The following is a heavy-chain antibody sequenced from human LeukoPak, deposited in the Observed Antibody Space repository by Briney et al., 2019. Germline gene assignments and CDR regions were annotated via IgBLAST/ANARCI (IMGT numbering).Heavy chain of an antibody. Sequence: PSETLSLTCTVSGDITHYWGWIRQPPGKGLECIGSIYFSGGTYYNPSLKSRVTISVDTSKNQFSLKLSSVTAADTAVYYCARGLNRNDYGDYGYWGQGTLVTVSS. D-gene: IGHD4-17*01. CDR1: GDITHY. V-gene: IGHV4-39*07. CDR2: IYFSGGT. J-gene: IGHJ4*02. CDR3: ARGLNRNDYGDYGY.